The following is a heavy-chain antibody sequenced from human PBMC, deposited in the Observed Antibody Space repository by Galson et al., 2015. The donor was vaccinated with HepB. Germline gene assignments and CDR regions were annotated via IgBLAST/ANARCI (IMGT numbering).Heavy chain of an antibody. CDR2: IIPILGIA. D-gene: IGHD3-22*01. CDR1: GGTFSSYA. V-gene: IGHV1-69*10. Sequence: SVKVSCKASGGTFSSYAISWVRQAPGQGLEWMGGIIPILGIANYAQKFQGRVTITADKSTSTAYMELSSLRSEDTAVYYCASSLGYYYDSSGLSPERYWFDPWGQGTLVTVSS. CDR3: ASSLGYYYDSSGLSPERYWFDP. J-gene: IGHJ5*02.